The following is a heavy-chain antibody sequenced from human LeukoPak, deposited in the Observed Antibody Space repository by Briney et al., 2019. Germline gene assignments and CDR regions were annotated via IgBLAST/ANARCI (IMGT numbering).Heavy chain of an antibody. V-gene: IGHV4-31*03. D-gene: IGHD3-22*01. Sequence: SQTLSLTCTVSGGSISSGGYYWSWIRQHPGKGLEWIGYIYYSGSTYYNPSLKSRVTISVDTSKNQFSLKLSSVTAADTAVYYCARNPYYYDSSGSQHLFDYWGQGTLVTVSS. CDR2: IYYSGST. J-gene: IGHJ4*02. CDR1: GGSISSGGYY. CDR3: ARNPYYYDSSGSQHLFDY.